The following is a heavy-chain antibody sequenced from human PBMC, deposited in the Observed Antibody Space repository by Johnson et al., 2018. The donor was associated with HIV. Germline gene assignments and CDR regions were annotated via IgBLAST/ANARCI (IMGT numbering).Heavy chain of an antibody. V-gene: IGHV3-66*01. J-gene: IGHJ3*02. CDR2: IYSGGST. CDR1: GFSFNDYY. CDR3: ANGNPARDDVDDDAFDI. Sequence: VQLVESGGGLVKPGGSLRLSCAASGFSFNDYYMSWIRQAPGKGLEWVSVIYSGGSTYYADSVKGRFTISRDNSKNTLYLQMKSLRAEDTAVYYCANGNPARDDVDDDAFDIWGQGTMVIVSS. D-gene: IGHD1-1*01.